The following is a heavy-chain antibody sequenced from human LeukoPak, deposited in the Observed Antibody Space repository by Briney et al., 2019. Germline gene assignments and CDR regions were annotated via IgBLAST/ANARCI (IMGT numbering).Heavy chain of an antibody. V-gene: IGHV3-23*01. J-gene: IGHJ6*02. CDR2: ISGSGVNK. D-gene: IGHD3-9*01. CDR1: GFTFSRFD. CDR3: AKAGAYYDILTGYYPPLYDYYDMDV. Sequence: GGSLRLSCAASGFTFSRFDMSWVRQAPGKGLEWVAGISGSGVNKYYADSVKGRFTISRDNSKNTVYLQMNSLRADDTAVYYCAKAGAYYDILTGYYPPLYDYYDMDVWGQGTTVTVSS.